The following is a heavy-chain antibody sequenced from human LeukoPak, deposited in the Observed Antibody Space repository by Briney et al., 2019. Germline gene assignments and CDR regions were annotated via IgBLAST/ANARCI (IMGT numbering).Heavy chain of an antibody. D-gene: IGHD3-22*01. J-gene: IGHJ4*02. Sequence: SETLSLTCAVYGGSFSGYYWSWVRQPPGKGLEWIGEINHSGSTNYNPSLKSRVTISVDTSKNQFSLKLSSVTAADTAVYYCARGITMIVVVPAPFDYWGQGTLVTVSS. CDR2: INHSGST. V-gene: IGHV4-34*01. CDR3: ARGITMIVVVPAPFDY. CDR1: GGSFSGYY.